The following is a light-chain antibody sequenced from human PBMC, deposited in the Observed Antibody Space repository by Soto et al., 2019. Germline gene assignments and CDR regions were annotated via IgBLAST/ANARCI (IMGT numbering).Light chain of an antibody. CDR2: GAF. Sequence: EIVLTQSPGTLSLSPGERATLSCRASQSVTSCFLVWYQQKPGQPPRLLIYGAFSRATGIQDRFSGSGSGKDFTLTISRLEPEDFAVYYCQHYGSSLLTFGGGTKVEIK. CDR3: QHYGSSLLT. V-gene: IGKV3-20*01. CDR1: QSVTSCF. J-gene: IGKJ4*01.